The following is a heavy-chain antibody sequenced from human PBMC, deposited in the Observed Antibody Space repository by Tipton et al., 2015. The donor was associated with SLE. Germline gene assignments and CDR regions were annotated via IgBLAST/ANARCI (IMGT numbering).Heavy chain of an antibody. V-gene: IGHV3-30*02. J-gene: IGHJ4*02. CDR3: AGGTGAYFDH. CDR1: GFTYSGYA. CDR2: IRADGSNK. D-gene: IGHD3-16*01. Sequence: SGFTYSGYAMHWVRQAPGKGLEWAAFIRADGSNKDYADSVKGRFTISRDNSKNTLYLQMNRLRVEDTAVYYCAGGTGAYFDHWGQGTLVTVSS.